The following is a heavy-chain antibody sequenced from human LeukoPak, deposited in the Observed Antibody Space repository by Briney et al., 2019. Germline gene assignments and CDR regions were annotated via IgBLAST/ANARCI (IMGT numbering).Heavy chain of an antibody. V-gene: IGHV1-8*03. J-gene: IGHJ3*02. CDR2: MNPNSGYT. CDR1: GYTFTSFD. D-gene: IGHD3-22*01. Sequence: GASVKVSCKASGYTFTSFDINWVRQATGQGLEWMGWMNPNSGYTGYAQKFQGRVTITADESTSTAYMELSSLRSEDTAVYYCARGQWYYYDSSGPITDAFDIWGQGTMVTVSS. CDR3: ARGQWYYYDSSGPITDAFDI.